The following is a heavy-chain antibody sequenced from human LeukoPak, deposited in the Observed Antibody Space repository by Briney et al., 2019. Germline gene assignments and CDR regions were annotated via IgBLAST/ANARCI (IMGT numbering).Heavy chain of an antibody. D-gene: IGHD2-2*01. Sequence: SETLSLTCAVYGGSFSGCYWSWIRQPPGKGLEWIGEINHSGSTNYNPSLKSRVTISVDTSKNQFSLKLSSVTAADTAVYYCARIPAAPPVYYMDVWGKGTTVTVSS. CDR3: ARIPAAPPVYYMDV. J-gene: IGHJ6*03. CDR2: INHSGST. CDR1: GGSFSGCY. V-gene: IGHV4-34*01.